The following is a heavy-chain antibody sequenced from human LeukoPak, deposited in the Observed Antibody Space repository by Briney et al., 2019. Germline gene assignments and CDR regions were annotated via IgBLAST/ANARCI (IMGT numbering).Heavy chain of an antibody. CDR1: GDSISSSGYS. V-gene: IGHV4-30-2*01. CDR3: ARTVTTTHFDY. CDR2: MYHSGGT. J-gene: IGHJ4*02. D-gene: IGHD1-1*01. Sequence: SQTLSLTCAVSGDSISSSGYSWSWIRQPPGKGLEWIGYMYHSGGTYYNPSLKSRVTISVDRSRNQFSLKLSSVTAADTAVYYCARTVTTTHFDYWGQGTLVTVSS.